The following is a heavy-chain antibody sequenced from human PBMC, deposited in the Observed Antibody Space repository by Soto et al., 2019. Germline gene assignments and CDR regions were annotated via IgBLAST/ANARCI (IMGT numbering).Heavy chain of an antibody. Sequence: QVQLVQSGAEVKKPGSSVKVSCKASGGTFSSYTISWVRQAPGQGPEWMGRIIPILGIANYAQKFQGRVTITADKSTSTAYMELSSLRSEDTAVYYCARDLGYCSSTSCYVYGMDVWGQGTTVTVSS. CDR2: IIPILGIA. V-gene: IGHV1-69*08. D-gene: IGHD2-2*01. CDR1: GGTFSSYT. CDR3: ARDLGYCSSTSCYVYGMDV. J-gene: IGHJ6*02.